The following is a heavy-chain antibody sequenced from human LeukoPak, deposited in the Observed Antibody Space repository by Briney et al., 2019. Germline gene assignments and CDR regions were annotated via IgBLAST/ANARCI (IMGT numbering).Heavy chain of an antibody. J-gene: IGHJ4*02. CDR2: INAGNGNT. CDR1: GYTFTSYA. D-gene: IGHD3-22*01. V-gene: IGHV1-3*01. Sequence: GASVKVSCKSSGYTFTSYAMHWVRQAPGQRLEWMGWINAGNGNTKYSQKFQGRVTITRDTSASTAYMELSSLRSEDTAVYYCAIGTYYYDSSGYPPDYWGQGTLVTVSS. CDR3: AIGTYYYDSSGYPPDY.